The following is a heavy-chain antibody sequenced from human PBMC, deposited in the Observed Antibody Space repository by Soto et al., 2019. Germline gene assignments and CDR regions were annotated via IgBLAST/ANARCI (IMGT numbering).Heavy chain of an antibody. CDR2: ISSSSSTI. V-gene: IGHV3-48*01. J-gene: IGHJ4*02. CDR1: GFTFSTYS. CDR3: ARPTYYYDSSGPPAY. Sequence: XXSLRLSCAASGFTFSTYSMHWVLQAPGKGLEWVSYISSSSSTIFYTDSVKGRFTVSRDNAKNSLYLQMNSLRAEVMSVYYCARPTYYYDSSGPPAYWGQGTLVTVSS. D-gene: IGHD3-22*01.